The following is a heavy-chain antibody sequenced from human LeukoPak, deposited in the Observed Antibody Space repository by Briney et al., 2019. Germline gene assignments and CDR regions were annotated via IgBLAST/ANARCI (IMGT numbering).Heavy chain of an antibody. D-gene: IGHD3-10*01. CDR2: INPSDSTT. Sequence: ASVKVSCKASGYTFTNYYIRWVRQAPGQGLEWVGIINPSDSTTSYARKFQGRVTMTRDTSTSTVYMELKSLKSEDTAVYHCARVRPRGVTFDYWGQGTLVTVSS. CDR1: GYTFTNYY. J-gene: IGHJ4*02. V-gene: IGHV1-46*01. CDR3: ARVRPRGVTFDY.